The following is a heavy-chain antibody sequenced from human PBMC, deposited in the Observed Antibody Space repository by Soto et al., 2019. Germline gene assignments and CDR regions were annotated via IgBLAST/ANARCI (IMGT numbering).Heavy chain of an antibody. CDR3: ARDSSSWNGFWFDP. CDR1: GDSVSSNSVA. V-gene: IGHV6-1*01. J-gene: IGHJ5*02. D-gene: IGHD6-13*01. CDR2: TYYRSKWYN. Sequence: SQTLSLTCAISGDSVSSNSVAWNWIRQSPSRGLEWLGRTYYRSKWYNDYAVSVKNRITINPDTSRNQFSLQLNSVTPEDTAVYYCARDSSSWNGFWFDPWGQGTLVTVSS.